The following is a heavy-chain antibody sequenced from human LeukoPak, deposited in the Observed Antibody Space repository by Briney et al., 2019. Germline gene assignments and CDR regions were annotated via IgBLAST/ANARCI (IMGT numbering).Heavy chain of an antibody. D-gene: IGHD3-3*01. CDR2: ISSSGSTI. V-gene: IGHV3-11*04. CDR1: GFTFSDYY. CDR3: ARDRILDDFWSGYYMGGAFDI. J-gene: IGHJ3*02. Sequence: GGSLRLSCAASGFTFSDYYMSWIRQAPGKGLEWVSYISSSGSTIYYADSVKGRFTISRDNAKNSLYLQMNSLRAEDTAVYYCARDRILDDFWSGYYMGGAFDIWGQGTMVTVSS.